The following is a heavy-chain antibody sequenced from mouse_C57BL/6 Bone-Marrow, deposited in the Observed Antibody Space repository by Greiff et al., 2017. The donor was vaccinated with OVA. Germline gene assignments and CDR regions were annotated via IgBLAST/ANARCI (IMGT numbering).Heavy chain of an antibody. J-gene: IGHJ3*01. CDR2: IDPETGGT. CDR3: TRASHPYDYDGSWFAY. D-gene: IGHD2-4*01. Sequence: QVQLQQSGAELVRPGASVTLSCKASGYTFTDYEMHWVKQTPVHGLEWIGAIDPETGGTAYNQKFKGKAILTADKSSSTAYMELRSLTSEDSAVYYCTRASHPYDYDGSWFAYWGQGTLVTVSA. V-gene: IGHV1-15*01. CDR1: GYTFTDYE.